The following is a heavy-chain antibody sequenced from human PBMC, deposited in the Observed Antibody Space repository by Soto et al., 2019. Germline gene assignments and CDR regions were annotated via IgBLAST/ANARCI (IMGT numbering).Heavy chain of an antibody. V-gene: IGHV1-69*02. Sequence: QVQLVQSGAEVKKPGSSVKVSCKASGGTFSSYTISWVRQAPGQGLEWMGRIIPIVGIANYAQKFQGRVTITANKSTTPAYMALSSLRSEDTAVYYCASQIGIAAAGTFDYWGEGTLDTVSS. D-gene: IGHD6-13*01. CDR1: GGTFSSYT. J-gene: IGHJ4*02. CDR3: ASQIGIAAAGTFDY. CDR2: IIPIVGIA.